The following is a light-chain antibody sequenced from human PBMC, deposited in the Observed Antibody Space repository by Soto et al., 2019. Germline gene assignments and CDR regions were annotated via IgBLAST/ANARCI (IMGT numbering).Light chain of an antibody. J-gene: IGKJ1*01. V-gene: IGKV3-20*01. CDR3: QHSGDFRWT. CDR2: GTS. Sequence: EFVLTQSPGTLSLSPGERATLSCRASQTVRNNYLAWYQQKPGQAPRLLIYGTSTRATGVPDRFSGRGFGTDFTLTISRLEPEDFAVYYCQHSGDFRWTVGQGTKVDIK. CDR1: QTVRNNY.